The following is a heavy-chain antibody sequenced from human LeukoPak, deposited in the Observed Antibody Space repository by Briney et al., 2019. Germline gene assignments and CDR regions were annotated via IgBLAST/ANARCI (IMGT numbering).Heavy chain of an antibody. J-gene: IGHJ4*02. Sequence: SETLSLTCTVSGGSISSSSYYWGWIRQPPGQGLEWIGSIYYSGSTYYNPSLKSRVTISVDTSKNQFSLNLSSVTAADTAVYYCARRPFNSYGFTSSDWGQGTLVTVSS. CDR2: IYYSGST. D-gene: IGHD5-18*01. CDR1: GGSISSSSYY. V-gene: IGHV4-39*01. CDR3: ARRPFNSYGFTSSD.